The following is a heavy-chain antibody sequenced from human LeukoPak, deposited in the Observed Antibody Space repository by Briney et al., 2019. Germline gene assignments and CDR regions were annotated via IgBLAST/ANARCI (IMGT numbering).Heavy chain of an antibody. Sequence: GGSLRLSCAASGFTFSDYGMHWVRQAPGKGLEWVAVISYDGSNKYYADSVKGRFIISRDNSKNTLYLQMNSLRAEDTAVYYCAKEVAAAPGTSFYYYYGVDVWGQGTTVTVSS. J-gene: IGHJ6*02. CDR2: ISYDGSNK. D-gene: IGHD6-13*01. CDR3: AKEVAAAPGTSFYYYYGVDV. V-gene: IGHV3-30*18. CDR1: GFTFSDYG.